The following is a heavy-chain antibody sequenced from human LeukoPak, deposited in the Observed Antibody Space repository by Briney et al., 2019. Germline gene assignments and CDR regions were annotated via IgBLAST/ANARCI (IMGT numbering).Heavy chain of an antibody. CDR2: ISYDVGKK. CDR3: AKDDYYDTSGYRD. J-gene: IGHJ4*02. Sequence: GGSLRLSCAASGFTFSSYGMHWVRQAPGKGLGWVAVISYDVGKKYYADSVKGRFTISRDNSKNTLYLQMNSLRAEDTAVYYCAKDDYYDTSGYRDWGQGTLVTVSS. CDR1: GFTFSSYG. V-gene: IGHV3-30*18. D-gene: IGHD3-22*01.